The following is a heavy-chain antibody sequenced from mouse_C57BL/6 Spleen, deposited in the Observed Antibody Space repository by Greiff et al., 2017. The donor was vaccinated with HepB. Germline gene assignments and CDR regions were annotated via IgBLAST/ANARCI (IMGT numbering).Heavy chain of an antibody. CDR1: GYTFTSYW. CDR2: IDPSDSET. J-gene: IGHJ3*01. CDR3: ARYDGSWFAY. Sequence: VQLQQSGAELVRPGSSVKLSCKASGYTFTSYWMHWVKQRPIQGLEWIGNIDPSDSETHYNQKFKDKATLTVAKSSSTAYMQLSSLTSEDSAVYYCARYDGSWFAYWGQGTLVTVSA. V-gene: IGHV1-52*01. D-gene: IGHD2-3*01.